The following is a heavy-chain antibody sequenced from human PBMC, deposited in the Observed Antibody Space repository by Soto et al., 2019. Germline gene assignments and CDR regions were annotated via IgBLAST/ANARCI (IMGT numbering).Heavy chain of an antibody. V-gene: IGHV3-33*08. CDR2: IWYDGSNK. D-gene: IGHD2-2*01. CDR3: ARDARGGFVVVPAAIYWFDP. Sequence: GGSLRLSCAASGFTFSSYAMHWVRQAPGKGLEWVAVIWYDGSNKYYADSVKGRFTISRDNSKNTLYLQMNSLRAEDTAVYYCARDARGGFVVVPAAIYWFDPWGQGTLVTVSS. J-gene: IGHJ5*02. CDR1: GFTFSSYA.